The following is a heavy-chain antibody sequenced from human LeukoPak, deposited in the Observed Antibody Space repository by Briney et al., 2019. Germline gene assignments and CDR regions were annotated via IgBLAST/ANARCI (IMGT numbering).Heavy chain of an antibody. CDR2: MNPYSGGT. CDR1: GYTFTGYY. J-gene: IGHJ5*02. CDR3: ARLPTTIYSSGWDNWFDP. D-gene: IGHD6-19*01. Sequence: ASVKVSCKASGYTFTGYYMHWVRQAPGHGLEGMGWMNPYSGGTNYAQKFQGRVTMTRDTSISTAYMELSRLRSDDTAVYYCARLPTTIYSSGWDNWFDPWGQGTLVTVSS. V-gene: IGHV1-2*02.